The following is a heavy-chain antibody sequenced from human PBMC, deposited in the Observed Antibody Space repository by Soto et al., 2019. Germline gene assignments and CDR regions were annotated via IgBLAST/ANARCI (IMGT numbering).Heavy chain of an antibody. CDR2: IIPIFGTA. CDR1: GGTFSSYA. J-gene: IGHJ5*02. V-gene: IGHV1-69*12. Sequence: QVQLVQSGAEVKKPGSSVKVSCKASGGTFSSYAISWVRQAPGQGLEWMGGIIPIFGTANYAQKFQGRVTITADESTSTAYMELSSLRSEDTAVYYCATQNKNDVDTAKSRAFDPWGQGTLYTVSS. D-gene: IGHD5-18*01. CDR3: ATQNKNDVDTAKSRAFDP.